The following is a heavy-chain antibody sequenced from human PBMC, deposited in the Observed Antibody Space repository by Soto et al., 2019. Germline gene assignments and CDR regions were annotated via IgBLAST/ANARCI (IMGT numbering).Heavy chain of an antibody. V-gene: IGHV3-23*01. CDR2: ISGSGGST. J-gene: IGHJ4*02. CDR1: VFTFSSYA. D-gene: IGHD1-26*01. CDR3: AKVSGSYIAEAYYFDY. Sequence: QPGGSLRLSCASSVFTFSSYAMSWVRQAPGKGLEWVSAISGSGGSTYYADSVKGRFTISRDNSKNTLYLQMNSLRAEDTAVYYCAKVSGSYIAEAYYFDYWGQGILVTVSS.